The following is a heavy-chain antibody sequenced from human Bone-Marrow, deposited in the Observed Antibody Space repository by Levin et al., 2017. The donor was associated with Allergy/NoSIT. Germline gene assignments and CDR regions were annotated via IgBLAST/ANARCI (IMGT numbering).Heavy chain of an antibody. V-gene: IGHV6-1*01. CDR1: GDRVSSNSAA. CDR2: TYYRSKWYN. Sequence: SQTLSLTCAIFGDRVSSNSAAWNWIRQSPSRGLEWLGRTYYRSKWYNDYAVSVKSRITINPDTSKNQFSLQLNSVTPEDTAVYYCARSFLGAVAARNNWFDPWGQGTLVTVSS. D-gene: IGHD6-19*01. J-gene: IGHJ5*02. CDR3: ARSFLGAVAARNNWFDP.